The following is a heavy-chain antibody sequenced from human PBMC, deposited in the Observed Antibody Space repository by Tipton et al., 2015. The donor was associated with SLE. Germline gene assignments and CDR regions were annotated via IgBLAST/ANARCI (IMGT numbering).Heavy chain of an antibody. CDR2: IYAGGRT. J-gene: IGHJ4*02. V-gene: IGHV3-66*01. D-gene: IGHD6-6*01. Sequence: SLRLSCAASGFFVSDNYMNWVRQAPGKGLEWVSIIYAGGRTFYTESVKGRFTISRDNAKNTLYLQMNSLTAEDTAVYYCTRDPIAARPNYWGQGTLVTVSS. CDR1: GFFVSDNY. CDR3: TRDPIAARPNY.